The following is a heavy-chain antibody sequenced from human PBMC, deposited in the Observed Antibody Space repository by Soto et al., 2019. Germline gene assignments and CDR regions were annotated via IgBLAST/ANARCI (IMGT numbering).Heavy chain of an antibody. V-gene: IGHV1-69*01. CDR2: IIPIFGTA. Sequence: QVQLVQSGAEVKKPGSSVKVSCKASGGTFSSYAISWVRQAPGQGLEWMGGIIPIFGTANYAQKFQGRVTITADESTSTAYMELSSLISEDTAVYYCASQGPSDYGSGSYEFGWPDYFDYWGQGTLVTVSS. J-gene: IGHJ4*02. CDR1: GGTFSSYA. CDR3: ASQGPSDYGSGSYEFGWPDYFDY. D-gene: IGHD3-10*01.